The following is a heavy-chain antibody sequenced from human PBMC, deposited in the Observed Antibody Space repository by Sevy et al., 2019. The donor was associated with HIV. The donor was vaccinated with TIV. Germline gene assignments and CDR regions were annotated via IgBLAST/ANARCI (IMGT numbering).Heavy chain of an antibody. CDR3: ATNYGILTCYRDYYYHGMDV. V-gene: IGHV4-39*01. D-gene: IGHD3-9*01. CDR1: NDSISSSSYY. Sequence: SETLSLTCSVSNDSISSSSYYWGWIRQPPGKGLEWIGSIYYSGTTYYNPSLKSRVTIFVDTSKNQFYLRLTSVTAADTAVYYCATNYGILTCYRDYYYHGMDVWGQGTTVTVSS. J-gene: IGHJ6*02. CDR2: IYYSGTT.